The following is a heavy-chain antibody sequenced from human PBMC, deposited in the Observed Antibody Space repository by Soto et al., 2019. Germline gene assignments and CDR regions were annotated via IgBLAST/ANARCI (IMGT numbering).Heavy chain of an antibody. D-gene: IGHD4-17*01. CDR2: INLRGGTT. CDR1: GYSFNKYY. Sequence: QVQLVQSGAEVRKPGASVRLSCETSGYSFNKYYIHWVRQAPGQGLEWVGIINLRGGTTESARELRGRVTITGDTSTSTAYMELSNLRSEDTALYFCARGPDYSDVPLWDYWGQGTLVTVSS. J-gene: IGHJ4*02. V-gene: IGHV1-46*02. CDR3: ARGPDYSDVPLWDY.